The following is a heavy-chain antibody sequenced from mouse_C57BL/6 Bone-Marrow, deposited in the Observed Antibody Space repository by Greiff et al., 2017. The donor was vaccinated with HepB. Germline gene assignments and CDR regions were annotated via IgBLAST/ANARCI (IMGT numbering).Heavy chain of an antibody. CDR2: IDPETGGT. CDR3: ARWEGVY. CDR1: GYTFTDYY. J-gene: IGHJ3*01. V-gene: IGHV1-15*01. D-gene: IGHD4-1*01. Sequence: QVQLQQSGAELVRPGASVTLSCKASGYTFTDYYMHWVKQTPAQGLEWIGAIDPETGGTTYNQKFKGKAILTADKSSSTAYMQLRILTSEDSAVYYWARWEGVYWGQGTPVTVST.